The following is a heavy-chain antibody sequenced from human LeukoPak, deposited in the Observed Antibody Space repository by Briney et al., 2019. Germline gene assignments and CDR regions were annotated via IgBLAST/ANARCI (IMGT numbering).Heavy chain of an antibody. Sequence: SGGSLRLSCAASGFTFSSYAMSWVRQAPGKGLEWVAAISGSGRSTYYADSVKGRFTISRDNSKNTLYLQMNSLRAEDTAVYYCAKDQPPASLTPRPQYYSDSSGPLGYFDYWGQGTLVTVSS. CDR2: ISGSGRST. CDR3: AKDQPPASLTPRPQYYSDSSGPLGYFDY. V-gene: IGHV3-23*01. J-gene: IGHJ4*02. CDR1: GFTFSSYA. D-gene: IGHD3-22*01.